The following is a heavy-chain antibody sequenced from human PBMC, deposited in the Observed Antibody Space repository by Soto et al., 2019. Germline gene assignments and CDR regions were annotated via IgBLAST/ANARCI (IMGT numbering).Heavy chain of an antibody. CDR3: AHGSGDSLDY. V-gene: IGHV2-5*02. D-gene: IGHD1-26*01. J-gene: IGHJ4*02. Sequence: QITLKESGPTLVKPTQTLTLTCTFSGFSLTTSGVGVGWIRQPPGKALEWLALIYWDDDNRYSPSLKSRLTNTNDTTNTQMVLTMTNMDPVDTATYYCAHGSGDSLDYWGQGTLVTVSS. CDR1: GFSLTTSGVG. CDR2: IYWDDDN.